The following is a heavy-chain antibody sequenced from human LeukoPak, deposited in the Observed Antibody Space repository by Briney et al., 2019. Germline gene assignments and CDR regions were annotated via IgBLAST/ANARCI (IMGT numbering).Heavy chain of an antibody. CDR2: ISGSAATI. CDR3: AKTGIVGASQGAFDI. V-gene: IGHV3-23*01. CDR1: GFTFSNYG. J-gene: IGHJ3*02. D-gene: IGHD1-26*01. Sequence: PGGSLRLSCAASGFTFSNYGMTWVRQAPGKGLEWVSSISGSAATISYADSVKGRFTISRDNSKNTLYLQMNSLRAEDTAVYYCAKTGIVGASQGAFDIWGQGTMVTVSS.